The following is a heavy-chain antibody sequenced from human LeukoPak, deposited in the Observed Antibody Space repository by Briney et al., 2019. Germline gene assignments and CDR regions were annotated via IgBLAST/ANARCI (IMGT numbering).Heavy chain of an antibody. D-gene: IGHD3-3*01. CDR3: ARVIRVTIFGVVISYYYGMDV. CDR2: ISYDGSNK. Sequence: PGGSLRLSCAASGFTFSSYGMHWVRQAPGKGLEWVAVISYDGSNKYYADSVKGRFTISRDNSKNTLYLQMNSLRAEDTAVYYCARVIRVTIFGVVISYYYGMDVWGQGTTVTVSS. CDR1: GFTFSSYG. J-gene: IGHJ6*02. V-gene: IGHV3-30*03.